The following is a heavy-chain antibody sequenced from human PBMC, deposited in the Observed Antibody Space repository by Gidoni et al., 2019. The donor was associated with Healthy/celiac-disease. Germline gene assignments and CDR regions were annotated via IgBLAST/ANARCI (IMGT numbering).Heavy chain of an antibody. CDR3: ARSGSSFAEVGY. D-gene: IGHD1-26*01. J-gene: IGHJ4*02. CDR2: INPNIGGT. Sequence: QVQLVQSGAEVKKPGASVKVSCTDSGYTFTVYYMHWVRQSPGHGLEWMVWINPNIGGTNYAQNFQGRVTMTRDTSISTAYMELSRLRSDDTAVYYCARSGSSFAEVGYWGQGTLVTVSS. CDR1: GYTFTVYY. V-gene: IGHV1-2*02.